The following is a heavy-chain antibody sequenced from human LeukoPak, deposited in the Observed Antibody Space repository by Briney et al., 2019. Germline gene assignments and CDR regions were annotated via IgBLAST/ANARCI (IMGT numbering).Heavy chain of an antibody. CDR1: GFTFSSYA. CDR3: AKAGPRTFSSSSPFDP. J-gene: IGHJ5*02. Sequence: GGSLRLSCAASGFTFSSYAMSWVRQAPGKGLEWVSTFSGSGGSTYYADSVKGRFTISRDNSKNTLYLQMNSLRAEDTAVYYCAKAGPRTFSSSSPFDPWGQGTLVTVSS. CDR2: FSGSGGST. V-gene: IGHV3-23*01. D-gene: IGHD6-13*01.